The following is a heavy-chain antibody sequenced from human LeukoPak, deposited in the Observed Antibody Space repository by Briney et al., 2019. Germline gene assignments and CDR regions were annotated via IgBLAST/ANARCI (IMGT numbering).Heavy chain of an antibody. Sequence: PGRSLRLSCAASGFTFSSYAMHWVRQAPGKGLEWVAVISYDGSNKYYADSVKGRFTISRDNSKNTLYLQMNSLRAEDTAVYYCASSAKPAIHYFDYWGQGTLVTVSS. CDR1: GFTFSSYA. D-gene: IGHD3-10*01. CDR3: ASSAKPAIHYFDY. J-gene: IGHJ4*02. CDR2: ISYDGSNK. V-gene: IGHV3-30-3*01.